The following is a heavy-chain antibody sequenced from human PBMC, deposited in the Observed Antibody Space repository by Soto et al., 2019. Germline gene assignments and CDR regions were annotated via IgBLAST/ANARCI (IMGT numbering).Heavy chain of an antibody. CDR1: SGSISSSNW. D-gene: IGHD6-13*01. V-gene: IGHV4-39*01. Sequence: PSGTLSLTCAVSSGSISSSNWWRWVRQTPGKGLEWIGSIYYSGSTYYNPSLKSRVTISVDTSKNQFSLKLSSVTAADTAVYYCARHDLSSSWFDAFDIWGQGTMVTVSS. CDR2: IYYSGST. J-gene: IGHJ3*02. CDR3: ARHDLSSSWFDAFDI.